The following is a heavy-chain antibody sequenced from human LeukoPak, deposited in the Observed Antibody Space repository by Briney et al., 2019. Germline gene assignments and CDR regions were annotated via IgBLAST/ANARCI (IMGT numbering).Heavy chain of an antibody. CDR2: IYYSGST. CDR1: GGSISSYY. Sequence: SETLSLTCTDAGGSISSYYWSWIRQPPGKGLEWIGYIYYSGSTNYNPSLKSRVTISVDTSKNQFSLKLSSVTAADTAVYYCARLIVVVSTGDYWGQGTLVTVSS. CDR3: ARLIVVVSTGDY. V-gene: IGHV4-59*12. D-gene: IGHD3-22*01. J-gene: IGHJ4*02.